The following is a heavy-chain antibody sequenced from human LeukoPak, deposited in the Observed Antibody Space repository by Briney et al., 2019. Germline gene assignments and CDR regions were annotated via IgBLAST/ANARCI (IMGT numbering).Heavy chain of an antibody. Sequence: GESLRLSCAASGFTFDDYGMSWVRQAPGKGLEWVAGINWNGGNTGYSDSVKGRFTISRDNAKNSLYLQMNSLRAEDTAVYYCARKYGSGSYYYMDVWGKGTTVTVSS. CDR2: INWNGGNT. CDR3: ARKYGSGSYYYMDV. V-gene: IGHV3-20*04. CDR1: GFTFDDYG. J-gene: IGHJ6*03. D-gene: IGHD3-10*01.